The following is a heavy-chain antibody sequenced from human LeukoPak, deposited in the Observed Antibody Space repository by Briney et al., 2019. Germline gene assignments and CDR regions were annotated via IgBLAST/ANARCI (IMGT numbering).Heavy chain of an antibody. CDR1: GFTFSSYA. J-gene: IGHJ4*02. CDR2: ISGSGGST. Sequence: QAGGSLRLSCAASGFTFSSYAMSWVRQAPGKGLEWVSSISGSGGSTYYADSVKGRFTISRDNSKNTLYLQMNSLRAEDTAVYYCAKVIGGIQLWLYYFDYWGQGTLVTVSS. D-gene: IGHD5-18*01. V-gene: IGHV3-23*01. CDR3: AKVIGGIQLWLYYFDY.